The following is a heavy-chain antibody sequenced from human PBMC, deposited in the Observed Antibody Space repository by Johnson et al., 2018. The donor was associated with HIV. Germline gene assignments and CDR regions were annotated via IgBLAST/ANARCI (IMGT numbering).Heavy chain of an antibody. Sequence: VQVVESGGGLVQPGGSLRLSCAASGFTFSSYDMHWVRQVSGVGLEWVSAIGTAGDTYYADSVRGRFTISRDNAKNSLYLQMNSLTAGDTAVYFCVRVGLLSGYYRDAFDIWGQGTKVTVYS. D-gene: IGHD3-3*01. V-gene: IGHV3-13*04. CDR3: VRVGLLSGYYRDAFDI. CDR2: IGTAGDT. CDR1: GFTFSSYD. J-gene: IGHJ3*02.